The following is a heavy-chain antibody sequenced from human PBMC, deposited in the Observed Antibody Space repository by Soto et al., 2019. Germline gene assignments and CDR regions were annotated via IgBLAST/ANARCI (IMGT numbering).Heavy chain of an antibody. CDR2: ISSSSSYI. V-gene: IGHV3-21*01. CDR1: GFTSSSYS. CDR3: ARDRRCSSTSCYFDY. J-gene: IGHJ4*02. D-gene: IGHD2-2*01. Sequence: EVQLVESGGGLVKPGGSLRLSCAASGFTSSSYSMNWVRQAPGKGLEWASSISSSSSYIYYADSVKGRFTISRDNAKNSLYLQMNSLRAEDTAVYYCARDRRCSSTSCYFDYWGQGTLVTVSS.